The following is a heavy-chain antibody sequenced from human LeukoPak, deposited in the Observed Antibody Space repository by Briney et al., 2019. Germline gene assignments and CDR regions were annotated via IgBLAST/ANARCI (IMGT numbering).Heavy chain of an antibody. Sequence: SETLSLTCSVSGGSISSHYWSWIRQPARKGLEWIGHIYTSRSTNYNPSLKSRVTMSVDTSKKQFSLKLTSVTAADTAVYYCVRGRVYGSGNNWFDPWGQGTLVTVSS. V-gene: IGHV4-4*07. J-gene: IGHJ5*02. CDR2: IYTSRST. CDR1: GGSISSHY. D-gene: IGHD3-10*01. CDR3: VRGRVYGSGNNWFDP.